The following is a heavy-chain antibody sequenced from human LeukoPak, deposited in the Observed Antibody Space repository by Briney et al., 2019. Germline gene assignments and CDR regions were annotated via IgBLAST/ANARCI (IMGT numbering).Heavy chain of an antibody. D-gene: IGHD6-6*01. J-gene: IGHJ6*03. V-gene: IGHV4-34*01. CDR2: INHSGST. CDR1: GGSFSGYY. CDR3: ARVHSGAARLHYYYMDV. Sequence: PSETLSLTCAVYGGSFSGYYWSWIRQPPGKGLEWIGEINHSGSTNYNPSLKSRVTISVDTSKNQFSLKLSSVTAADTAVYYCARVHSGAARLHYYYMDVGGKGTTVTVSS.